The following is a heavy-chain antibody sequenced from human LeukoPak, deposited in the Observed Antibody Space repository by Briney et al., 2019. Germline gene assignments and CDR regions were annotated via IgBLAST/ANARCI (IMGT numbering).Heavy chain of an antibody. CDR3: ARVGKYAVSPVDAFDI. J-gene: IGHJ3*02. V-gene: IGHV1-18*01. CDR1: GYTFTGNG. Sequence: ASVKVSCKASGYTFTGNGITWVRQAPGQGLEWMGWISGYNGNTAYAQMFQARVTMTTDTSTSTAYMEVTNLRSDDTAIYYCARVGKYAVSPVDAFDIWGQGTMVTVSS. CDR2: ISGYNGNT. D-gene: IGHD1-26*01.